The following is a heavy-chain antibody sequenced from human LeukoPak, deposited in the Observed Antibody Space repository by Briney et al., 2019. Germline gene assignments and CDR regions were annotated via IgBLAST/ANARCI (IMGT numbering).Heavy chain of an antibody. D-gene: IGHD3-22*01. J-gene: IGHJ5*02. V-gene: IGHV4-34*01. CDR3: ARGDPMIRNWFDP. CDR1: GGSFSGYY. Sequence: SETLSLTCAVYGGSFSGYYWSWIRQPPGKGLEWIGEINHSGSTNYNPSLKSRVTISVDTSKNQFSLKLSSVTAADTAVYYCARGDPMIRNWFDPWGQGTLVTVSS. CDR2: INHSGST.